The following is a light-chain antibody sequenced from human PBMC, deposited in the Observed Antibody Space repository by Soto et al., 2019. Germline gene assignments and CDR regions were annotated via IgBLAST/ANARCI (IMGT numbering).Light chain of an antibody. CDR1: QSVSSSY. J-gene: IGKJ1*01. Sequence: EIVLTQSPGTLSLSPGERATLSCRASQSVSSSYLAWYQQKPGQAPRLLIYGASNRATGIPARFSGSGSGTDFTLTISSLEHEDFAVYYCQQRSNWHPWTFGQGTKVDIK. CDR2: GAS. CDR3: QQRSNWHPWT. V-gene: IGKV3D-20*02.